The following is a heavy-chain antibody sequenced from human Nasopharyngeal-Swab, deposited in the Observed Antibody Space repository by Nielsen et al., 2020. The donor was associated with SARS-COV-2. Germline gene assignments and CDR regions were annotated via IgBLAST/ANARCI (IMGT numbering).Heavy chain of an antibody. D-gene: IGHD2-15*01. V-gene: IGHV4-61*01. CDR2: IYYSGST. CDR3: ARGQLLLYYYYGMDV. CDR1: GGSVSSGSYY. Sequence: SETLSLTCTVSGGSVSSGSYYWSWNRQPPGKGLEWIGYIYYSGSTNYNPSLKSRVTISVDTSKNQFSLKLSSVTAADTAVYYCARGQLLLYYYYGMDVWGQGTTVTVSS. J-gene: IGHJ6*02.